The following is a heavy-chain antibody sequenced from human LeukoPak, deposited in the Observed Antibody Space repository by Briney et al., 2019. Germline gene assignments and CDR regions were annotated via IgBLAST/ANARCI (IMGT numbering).Heavy chain of an antibody. CDR1: GFTFSSYG. CDR3: VKVKRVRITMVRGVIMDV. D-gene: IGHD3-10*01. J-gene: IGHJ6*04. CDR2: ISYDGSNK. V-gene: IGHV3-30*18. Sequence: PGGSLRLSCAASGFTFSSYGMHWVRQAPGKGLEWVAVISYDGSNKYYADSVKGRFTIARDNSKNTLYLQMNSRRAEDTAVYYCVKVKRVRITMVRGVIMDVWGKGTTVTVSS.